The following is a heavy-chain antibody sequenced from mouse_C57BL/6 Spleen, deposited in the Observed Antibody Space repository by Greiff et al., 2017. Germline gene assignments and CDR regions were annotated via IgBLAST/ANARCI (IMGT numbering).Heavy chain of an antibody. CDR2: IYPRSGNT. V-gene: IGHV1-81*01. D-gene: IGHD2-4*01. CDR3: ARGDYDDGFAY. CDR1: GYTFTSYG. J-gene: IGHJ3*01. Sequence: VQLQQSGAELARPGASVKLSCKASGYTFTSYGISWVKQRTGQGLEWIGEIYPRSGNTYYNEKFKGKATLTADKSSSTAYMELRSLTSEDSAVYFCARGDYDDGFAYWGQGTLVTGSA.